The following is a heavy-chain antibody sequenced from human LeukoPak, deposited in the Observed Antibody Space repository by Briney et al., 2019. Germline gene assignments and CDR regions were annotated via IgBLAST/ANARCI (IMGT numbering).Heavy chain of an antibody. D-gene: IGHD3-10*01. CDR3: AKEGIVTMVRGVIISLPVDY. CDR1: GFTFNSYG. J-gene: IGHJ4*02. V-gene: IGHV3-30*18. Sequence: GGSLRLSCAASGFTFNSYGMHWVRQAPGKGLEWVAVISYDGSNKYYADSVKGRFTISRDNSKNTLYLQMNSLRAEDTAVYYCAKEGIVTMVRGVIISLPVDYWGQGTLVTVSS. CDR2: ISYDGSNK.